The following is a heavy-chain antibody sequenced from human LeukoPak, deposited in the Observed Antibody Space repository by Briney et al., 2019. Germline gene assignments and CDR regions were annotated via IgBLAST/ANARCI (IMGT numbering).Heavy chain of an antibody. D-gene: IGHD3-9*01. CDR2: ISGSGGST. J-gene: IGHJ4*02. Sequence: GGSLRLSCAASGFTFSSYGMSWVRQAPGKGLEWVSAISGSGGSTYYADSVKGRFTISRDNAKNSLYLQMNSLRAEDTAVYYCARDGRYFDWSSFDYWGQGTLVTVSS. CDR1: GFTFSSYG. V-gene: IGHV3-23*01. CDR3: ARDGRYFDWSSFDY.